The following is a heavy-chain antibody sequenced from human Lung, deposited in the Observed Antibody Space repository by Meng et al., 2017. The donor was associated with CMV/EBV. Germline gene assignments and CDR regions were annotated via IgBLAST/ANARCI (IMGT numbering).Heavy chain of an antibody. J-gene: IGHJ4*01. Sequence: ESXKISXAASGFSINTYTLNWVRQAPGKGLEWVLTVSDGGDYVYYAESVKGRFTISRDNSRNLLLLQMNSLRAEDTAVYYCARYLGYCSRTSCYMFYLDAWGQGTXVTVAS. CDR3: ARYLGYCSRTSCYMFYLDA. CDR2: VSDGGDYV. V-gene: IGHV3-21*01. CDR1: GFSINTYT. D-gene: IGHD2-2*02.